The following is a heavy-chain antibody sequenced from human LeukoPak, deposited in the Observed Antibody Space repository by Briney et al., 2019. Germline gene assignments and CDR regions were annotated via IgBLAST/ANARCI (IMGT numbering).Heavy chain of an antibody. V-gene: IGHV3-30*18. D-gene: IGHD6-19*01. CDR3: AKDPRQWLVLGGFDY. J-gene: IGHJ4*02. CDR2: ISYDGSNK. CDR1: GFTFSSYG. Sequence: GGSLRLSCAASGFTFSSYGMHWVRQAPGKGLEWAAVISYDGSNKYYADSVKGRFTISRDNSKNTLYLQMNSLRAEDTAVYYCAKDPRQWLVLGGFDYWGQGTLVTVSS.